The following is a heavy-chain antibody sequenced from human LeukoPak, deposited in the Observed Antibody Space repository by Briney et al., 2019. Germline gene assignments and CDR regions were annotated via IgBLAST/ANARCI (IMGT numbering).Heavy chain of an antibody. J-gene: IGHJ4*02. CDR3: ARGGYSGTYFFDY. D-gene: IGHD1-26*01. Sequence: GGSLRLSCAASGFTFSDYYMSWIRQAPGKGLEWVSVIYSGGSTYYADSVKGRFTISRDNSKNTLYLQMNSLTAEDTAVYYCARGGYSGTYFFDYWGQGTPVTVSS. V-gene: IGHV3-66*01. CDR2: IYSGGST. CDR1: GFTFSDYY.